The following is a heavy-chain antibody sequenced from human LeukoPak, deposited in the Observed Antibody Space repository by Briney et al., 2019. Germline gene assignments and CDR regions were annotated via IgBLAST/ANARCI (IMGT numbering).Heavy chain of an antibody. V-gene: IGHV3-21*01. CDR1: GFTFSSYS. J-gene: IGHJ4*02. CDR2: ISRSSNYK. D-gene: IGHD3-22*01. Sequence: VGSLRLSCAASGFTFSSYSMNWVRQAPGKGLEWVSSISRSSNYKYYADSVKGRFTISRDNAKNSLYLQMNSLRAEDTALYYCASSRYDSSGYYGIIGYWGQGTLVTVSS. CDR3: ASSRYDSSGYYGIIGY.